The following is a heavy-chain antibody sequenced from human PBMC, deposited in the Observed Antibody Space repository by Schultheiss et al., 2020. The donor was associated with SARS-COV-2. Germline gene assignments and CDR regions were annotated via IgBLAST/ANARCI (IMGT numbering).Heavy chain of an antibody. J-gene: IGHJ4*02. CDR3: ARNPDYGDFDY. CDR2: IYYSGST. D-gene: IGHD4-17*01. V-gene: IGHV4-59*12. CDR1: GGSFSGYY. Sequence: SETLSLTCAVYGGSFSGYYWSWIRQPPGKGLEWIGYIYYSGSTNYNPSLKTRVTISVDTSKNQFSLKLSSVTAADTAVYYCARNPDYGDFDYWGQGTLVTVSS.